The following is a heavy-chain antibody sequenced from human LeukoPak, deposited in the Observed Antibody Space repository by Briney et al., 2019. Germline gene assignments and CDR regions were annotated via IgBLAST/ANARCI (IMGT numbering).Heavy chain of an antibody. Sequence: GGSLRLSCAVSGITLSNYGMSRVRQAPGKGLEWVAGISDSGGSTNYADSVKGRFTISRDNPKNTLYLQMNSLRAEDTAVYYCAALYYDTDYWGQGTLVTVSS. V-gene: IGHV3-23*01. CDR1: GITLSNYG. CDR3: AALYYDTDY. D-gene: IGHD3-22*01. J-gene: IGHJ4*02. CDR2: ISDSGGST.